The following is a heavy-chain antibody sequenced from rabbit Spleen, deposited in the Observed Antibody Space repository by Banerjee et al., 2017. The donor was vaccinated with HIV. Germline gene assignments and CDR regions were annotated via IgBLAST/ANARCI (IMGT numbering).Heavy chain of an antibody. CDR1: GVSFSGDSY. CDR2: IYTGSGDT. J-gene: IGHJ3*01. D-gene: IGHD2-1*01. Sequence: QSLEESGGDLVKPGASLTLTCIASGVSFSGDSYMCWVRQAPGKGLEWIGCIYTGSGDTAYASWATGRFTVSKTSSTTVTLQLTSLTAADTATYFCARGSAAMTMVIIGYYLSLWGQGTRVTVS. V-gene: IGHV1S40*01. CDR3: ARGSAAMTMVIIGYYLSL.